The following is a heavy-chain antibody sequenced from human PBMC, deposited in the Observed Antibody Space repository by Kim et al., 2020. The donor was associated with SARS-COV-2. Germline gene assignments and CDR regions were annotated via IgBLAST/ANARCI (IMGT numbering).Heavy chain of an antibody. CDR3: ARREYRGSYFDY. V-gene: IGHV3-21*01. D-gene: IGHD1-26*01. CDR1: GFTFSSYS. J-gene: IGHJ4*02. CDR2: IGSSSNYI. Sequence: GGSLRLSCTASGFTFSSYSMNWVRQAPGKGLEWVSSIGSSSNYIYYADSVKGRFTISRDNAKNSLYLQMNSLRAEDTAVYYCARREYRGSYFDYWGQGTL.